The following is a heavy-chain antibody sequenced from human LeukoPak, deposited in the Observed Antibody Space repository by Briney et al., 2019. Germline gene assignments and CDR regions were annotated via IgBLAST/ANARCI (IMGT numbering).Heavy chain of an antibody. CDR3: ARRGVRYSSGWYGGDDAFDI. CDR1: GYNFPSYW. J-gene: IGHJ3*02. V-gene: IGHV5-51*01. CDR2: IYPGDSDT. D-gene: IGHD6-19*01. Sequence: GESLKISCKGSGYNFPSYWIGWVRQVPGKGLEWMGIIYPGDSDTKYNPSFQGQVTISADKSISTAYLQWNSLKASDTAMYYCARRGVRYSSGWYGGDDAFDIWGQGTMVTVSS.